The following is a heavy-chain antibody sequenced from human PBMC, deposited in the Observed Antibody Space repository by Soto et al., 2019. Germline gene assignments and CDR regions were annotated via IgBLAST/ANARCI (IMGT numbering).Heavy chain of an antibody. CDR3: ARNKGWTGLDY. CDR1: GGSISSGGYY. D-gene: IGHD1-1*01. V-gene: IGHV4-31*03. J-gene: IGHJ4*02. CDR2: IYYSGST. Sequence: PSETLSLTCTVSGGSISSGGYYWSWIRQHPGKGLEWIGYIYYSGSTYYNPSLKSRVTISEDTSKNQFSLKLSSVTAADTAVYYCARNKGWTGLDYWGQGTLVTVSS.